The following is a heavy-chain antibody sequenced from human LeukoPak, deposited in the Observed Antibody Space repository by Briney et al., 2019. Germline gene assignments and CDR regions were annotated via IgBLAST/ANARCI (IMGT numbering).Heavy chain of an antibody. CDR3: AKGNYDSSGYVLDV. D-gene: IGHD3-22*01. Sequence: ALRLSCEASGFIFDEYVMHWARQVPGKGLEWVSSISWNSGNIVYADSVKGRFTVSGDNAKNSVYLQMNSLTAEDTALYYCAKGNYDSSGYVLDVWGQGTTVTVSS. J-gene: IGHJ6*02. CDR2: ISWNSGNI. V-gene: IGHV3-9*01. CDR1: GFIFDEYV.